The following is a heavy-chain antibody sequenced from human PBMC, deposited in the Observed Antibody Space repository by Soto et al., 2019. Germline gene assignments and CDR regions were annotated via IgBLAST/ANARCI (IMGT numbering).Heavy chain of an antibody. CDR1: GFSFSSAW. Sequence: EVQLLESGGGLVKPGGSLRLSCAASGFSFSSAWMNWVRQAPGKGLEWVGRIRTKPEGETTDYPAPVKGRFTISRDDSKTTLYLQMTSLKIEDTAVYYCTTGSNKGYWGQGTLVTVSS. CDR3: TTGSNKGY. D-gene: IGHD1-26*01. J-gene: IGHJ4*02. V-gene: IGHV3-15*07. CDR2: IRTKPEGETT.